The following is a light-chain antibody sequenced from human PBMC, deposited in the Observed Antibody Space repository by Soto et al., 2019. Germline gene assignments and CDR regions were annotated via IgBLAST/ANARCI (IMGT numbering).Light chain of an antibody. CDR1: QTISSW. CDR3: QHYNSYSEA. V-gene: IGKV1-5*03. J-gene: IGKJ1*01. Sequence: DIQMTQSPSTLSGSVGERATITCRASQTISSWLAWYQQKPGKAPKLLIYKASTLKSGVPSRFSGSGSGTEFTLTISSLQPDDFATYYCQHYNSYSEAFGQGTKVDI. CDR2: KAS.